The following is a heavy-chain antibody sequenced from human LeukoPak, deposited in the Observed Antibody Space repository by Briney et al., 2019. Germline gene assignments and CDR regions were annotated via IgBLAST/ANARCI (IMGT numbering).Heavy chain of an antibody. V-gene: IGHV4-59*08. CDR2: IYYSGST. CDR3: ARQFRPDSSGYYGYYYGMDV. J-gene: IGHJ6*02. D-gene: IGHD3-22*01. CDR1: GGSINSYY. Sequence: SETLSLTCTVSGGSINSYYWSWIRQPPGKGLEWIGYIYYSGSTNYNPSLKSRVTISVDTSKNQFSLKLTSVTAADTAVYYCARQFRPDSSGYYGYYYGMDVWGQGTTVTVSS.